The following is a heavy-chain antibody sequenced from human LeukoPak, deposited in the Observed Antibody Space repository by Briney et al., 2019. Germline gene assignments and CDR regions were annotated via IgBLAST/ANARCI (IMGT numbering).Heavy chain of an antibody. V-gene: IGHV3-21*01. J-gene: IGHJ5*02. CDR1: GFTFSSYS. CDR2: ISSSSSYI. D-gene: IGHD3-10*01. Sequence: GSLSLSCAASGFTFSSYSMNWVRQAPGKGLEWVSSISSSSSYIYYADSVKGRFTISRDNAKNSLYLQMNSLRAEDTAVYYCARGSLLGFGELSELFDHWGQGTLVTVSS. CDR3: ARGSLLGFGELSELFDH.